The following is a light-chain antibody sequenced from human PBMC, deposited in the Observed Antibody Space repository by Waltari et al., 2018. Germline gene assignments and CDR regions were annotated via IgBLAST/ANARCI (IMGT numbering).Light chain of an antibody. CDR2: AHS. J-gene: IGLJ3*02. Sequence: QSVLPQPPSVSGAPGGRVTISCPGTSSTTGPGLDFTGSQLLPGTAPKTLIHAHSRRPSGVPGRFSGFKSGTSDFLTITGLQAEDEGDYYCQSYDISLSEGVFGGGTKLTVL. CDR1: SSTTGPGLD. CDR3: QSYDISLSEGV. V-gene: IGLV1-40*01.